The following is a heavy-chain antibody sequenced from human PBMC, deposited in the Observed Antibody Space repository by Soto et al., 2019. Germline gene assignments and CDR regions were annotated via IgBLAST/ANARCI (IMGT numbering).Heavy chain of an antibody. CDR1: GFTFANYP. CDR3: ARGRNAKYSDI. J-gene: IGHJ4*02. Sequence: QVQLLQSGGGAVQPGTSLTLSCAATGFTFANYPMHWVRQGPDKGLEWLALISEDGSSQYFADSVKGRFTVTRDNSKNTLYLHLNGLRREDAAVYHCARGRNAKYSDIWGQGSLVSV. V-gene: IGHV3-30-3*01. D-gene: IGHD2-21*01. CDR2: ISEDGSSQ.